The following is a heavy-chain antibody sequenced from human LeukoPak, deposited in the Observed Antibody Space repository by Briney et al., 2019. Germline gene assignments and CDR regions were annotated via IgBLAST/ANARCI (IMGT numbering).Heavy chain of an antibody. D-gene: IGHD3-22*01. CDR3: ARDLNYYDSSGSDY. CDR1: GFTVSSNY. J-gene: IGHJ4*02. Sequence: PGGSLRLSCAASGFTVSSNYMSWVRQALGKGLEWVSSISSSGGSTFYADSVKGRFTISRDNAKNSLYLQMNSLRAEDTAVYYCARDLNYYDSSGSDYWGQGTLVTVSS. CDR2: ISSSGGST. V-gene: IGHV3-11*04.